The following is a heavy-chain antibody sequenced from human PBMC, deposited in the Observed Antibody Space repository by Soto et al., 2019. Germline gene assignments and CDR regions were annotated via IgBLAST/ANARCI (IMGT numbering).Heavy chain of an antibody. V-gene: IGHV4-59*01. J-gene: IGHJ4*02. CDR2: IYYTGST. CDR1: GDSLSTYY. Sequence: PSETLSLTCTVSGDSLSTYYWSWIRQPPGKGLEWIGYIYYTGSTSYNPSLKSRVTISVDTSKNQFSLKLTSVTAADTAVYYCARALPGGGRFDYWGQGTLVTVSS. CDR3: ARALPGGGRFDY. D-gene: IGHD2-15*01.